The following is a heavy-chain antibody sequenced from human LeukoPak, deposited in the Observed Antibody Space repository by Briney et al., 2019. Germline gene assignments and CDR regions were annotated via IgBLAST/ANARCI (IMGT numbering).Heavy chain of an antibody. J-gene: IGHJ4*02. CDR2: IIPIFGTP. V-gene: IGHV1-69*13. CDR3: ARVAPTGYYYDSSGYYHFDY. Sequence: GASVKVSCKASGGTFSSNAISWVRQAPGQGLEWMGGIIPIFGTPNYAEKFQGRVTITADESTSTAYMELSSLRSEDTAVYYCARVAPTGYYYDSSGYYHFDYWGQGTLVTVSS. D-gene: IGHD3-22*01. CDR1: GGTFSSNA.